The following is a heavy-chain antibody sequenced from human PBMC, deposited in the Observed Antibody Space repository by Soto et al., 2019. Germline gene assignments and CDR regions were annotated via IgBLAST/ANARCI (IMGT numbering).Heavy chain of an antibody. V-gene: IGHV3-15*07. J-gene: IGHJ6*02. CDR2: IKSKTDGGTT. Sequence: PGGSLRLSCAASGFTFSNAWMNWVRQAPGKGLEWVGRIKSKTDGGTTDYAAPVKGRFTISRDDSKNTLYLQMNSLKTEDTAVYYCTTLDQIRFSEWSRPMDVWGQGTTVTVSS. CDR3: TTLDQIRFSEWSRPMDV. CDR1: GFTFSNAW. D-gene: IGHD3-3*01.